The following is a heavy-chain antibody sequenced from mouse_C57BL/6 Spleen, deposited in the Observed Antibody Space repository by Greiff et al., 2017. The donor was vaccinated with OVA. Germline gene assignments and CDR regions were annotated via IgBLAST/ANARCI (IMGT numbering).Heavy chain of an antibody. Sequence: QVQLQQSGAELARPGASVKLSCKASGYTFTSYGISWVKQRTGQGLEWIGEIYPRGGNTYYNEKLKGKATLTADKSSSTAYMELRSLTSEDSAVYFCARYYYGKGYFDYWGQGTTLTVSS. J-gene: IGHJ2*01. CDR2: IYPRGGNT. D-gene: IGHD2-1*01. CDR1: GYTFTSYG. V-gene: IGHV1-81*01. CDR3: ARYYYGKGYFDY.